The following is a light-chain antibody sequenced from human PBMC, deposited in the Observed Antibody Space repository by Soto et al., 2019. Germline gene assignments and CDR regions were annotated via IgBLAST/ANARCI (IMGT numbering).Light chain of an antibody. Sequence: QSVLTQPPSASGSPGQSVTISCTGTSSDVGGYNYVSWYQQHPVKAPKLMIYEVSKRPSGVPDRFSGSKSGNTASLTVSGLQAEDEADYYCSSYVGTNNLGVFGGGTKLTVL. CDR3: SSYVGTNNLGV. CDR1: SSDVGGYNY. V-gene: IGLV2-8*01. CDR2: EVS. J-gene: IGLJ3*02.